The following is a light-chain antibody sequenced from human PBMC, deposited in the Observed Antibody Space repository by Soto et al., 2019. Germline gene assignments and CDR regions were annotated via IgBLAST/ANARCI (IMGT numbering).Light chain of an antibody. J-gene: IGKJ5*01. CDR1: QSIKNY. V-gene: IGKV1-39*01. Sequence: DIQMTQSPSSLSAAIGDRVTFTCRASQSIKNYLNWYQHKPGAAPKLLIFGASNLESGVPSRFSGSGSGTEFTLSISRLQPEDFATYYCQQGYSTTPITFGQGTRVEIK. CDR2: GAS. CDR3: QQGYSTTPIT.